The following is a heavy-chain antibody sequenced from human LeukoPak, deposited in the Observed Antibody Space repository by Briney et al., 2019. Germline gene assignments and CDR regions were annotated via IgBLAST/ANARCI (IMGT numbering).Heavy chain of an antibody. CDR2: IYYTGIT. J-gene: IGHJ4*02. Sequence: PSETLTLTCTVSGGSISSSNYHWGWIRQPPGKGLEWIGSIYYTGITYYNPSLKSRVTISLDTSKNQFSLKLRSVTAADTAVYYCARTAGVAVAGSRQYFDYWGQGTLVTVSS. CDR1: GGSISSSNYH. D-gene: IGHD6-19*01. CDR3: ARTAGVAVAGSRQYFDY. V-gene: IGHV4-39*01.